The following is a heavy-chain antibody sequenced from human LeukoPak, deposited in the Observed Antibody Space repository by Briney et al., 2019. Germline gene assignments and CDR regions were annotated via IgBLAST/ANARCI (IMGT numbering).Heavy chain of an antibody. Sequence: SQTLSLTCTVSGGSISSGGYYWSWLRQHPGKGLEWIGYIYYSGSTYYNPSLKSRVTISVDTSKNQFSLKLSSVTAADTAVYYCARDGGYSGYDAFDYWGQGTLVTVSS. CDR1: GGSISSGGYY. D-gene: IGHD5-12*01. V-gene: IGHV4-31*03. J-gene: IGHJ4*02. CDR2: IYYSGST. CDR3: ARDGGYSGYDAFDY.